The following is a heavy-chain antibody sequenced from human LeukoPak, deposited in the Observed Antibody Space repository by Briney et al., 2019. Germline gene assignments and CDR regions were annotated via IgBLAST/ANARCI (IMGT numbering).Heavy chain of an antibody. Sequence: GRSLRLSCAASGFTFSSYAMHWVRQAPGKGLEWVAVISYDGSNKCYADSVKGRFTISRDNSKNTLYLQMNSLRAGDTAVYYCARAVLLRRIQLWGIDYWGQGTLVTVSS. D-gene: IGHD5-18*01. CDR1: GFTFSSYA. CDR2: ISYDGSNK. V-gene: IGHV3-30-3*01. J-gene: IGHJ4*02. CDR3: ARAVLLRRIQLWGIDY.